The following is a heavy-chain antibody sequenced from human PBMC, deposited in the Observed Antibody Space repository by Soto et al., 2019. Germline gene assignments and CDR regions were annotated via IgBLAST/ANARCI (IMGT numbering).Heavy chain of an antibody. CDR1: GVSISSSNW. D-gene: IGHD3-3*01. Sequence: AGTLSLTCAVSGVSISSSNWWSVVREPPGKVVGGIGVSCRGGSTYYKPSVKSRVTISVDKSKNKLSLKLNSVSAEDTAVYYCARVTKVGTYYDFVSGYYKIPRYYYDGMDVWGQGTTVTVSS. V-gene: IGHV4-4*02. J-gene: IGHJ6*02. CDR3: ARVTKVGTYYDFVSGYYKIPRYYYDGMDV. CDR2: SCRGGST.